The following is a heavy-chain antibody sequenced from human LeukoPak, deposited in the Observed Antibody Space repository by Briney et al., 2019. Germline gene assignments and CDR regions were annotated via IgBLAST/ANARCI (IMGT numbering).Heavy chain of an antibody. V-gene: IGHV4-31*03. CDR1: GGSISSGGYY. CDR3: ARGCGGDCYSDYYYGMDV. Sequence: PSETLSLTCTVSGGSISSGGYYWSWIRQHPGKGPEWIGYIYYSGSTYYTPSLKSRVTISVDTSKDQFSLKLSSVTAADTAVYYCARGCGGDCYSDYYYGMDVWGQGTTVTVSS. CDR2: IYYSGST. J-gene: IGHJ6*02. D-gene: IGHD2-21*02.